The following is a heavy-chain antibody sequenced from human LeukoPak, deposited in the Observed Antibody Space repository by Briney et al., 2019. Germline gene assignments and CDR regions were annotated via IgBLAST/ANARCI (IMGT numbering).Heavy chain of an antibody. J-gene: IGHJ4*02. D-gene: IGHD2-15*01. CDR3: AKGHCSGGSCYQGLIDY. CDR2: ISYDGSNK. CDR1: GFTFSSYG. V-gene: IGHV3-30*18. Sequence: HPGGSPRLSCAASGFTFSSYGMHWVRQAPGKGLEWVAVISYDGSNKYYADSVKGRFTISRDNSKNTLYLQMNSLRAEDTAVYYCAKGHCSGGSCYQGLIDYWGQGTLVTVSS.